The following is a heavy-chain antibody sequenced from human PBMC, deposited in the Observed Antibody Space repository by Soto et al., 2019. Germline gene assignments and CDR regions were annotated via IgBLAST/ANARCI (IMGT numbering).Heavy chain of an antibody. J-gene: IGHJ6*02. CDR1: GGSFSGYY. D-gene: IGHD3-10*01. V-gene: IGHV4-34*01. Sequence: PSETLSLTCAVYGGSFSGYYWSWIRQPPGKGLEWIGEINHSGSTNYNPSLKSRVTISVDTSKNQFSLKLSSVTAADTAVYYCARGRRVRGVIIAIRYYYGMDVWGQGTTVTVSS. CDR2: INHSGST. CDR3: ARGRRVRGVIIAIRYYYGMDV.